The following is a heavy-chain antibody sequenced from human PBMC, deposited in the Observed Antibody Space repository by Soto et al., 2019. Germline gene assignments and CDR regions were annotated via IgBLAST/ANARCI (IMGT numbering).Heavy chain of an antibody. CDR1: GFTFSSYG. J-gene: IGHJ4*02. V-gene: IGHV3-30*18. Sequence: GGSLRLSCAASGFTFSSYGMHWVRQAPGKGLEWVAVISYDGSNKYYADSVKGRFTISRDNSKNTLYLQMNSLRAEDTAVYYCAKDNSSTSCLDYWGQGTLVTVSS. CDR2: ISYDGSNK. D-gene: IGHD2-2*01. CDR3: AKDNSSTSCLDY.